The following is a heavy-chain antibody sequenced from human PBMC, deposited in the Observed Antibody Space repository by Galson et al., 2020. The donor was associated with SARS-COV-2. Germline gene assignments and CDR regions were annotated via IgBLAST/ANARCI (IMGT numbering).Heavy chain of an antibody. CDR1: GFTFSSYA. D-gene: IGHD3-3*01. Sequence: GGSLRLSCAASGFTFSSYAMHWVRQAPGKGLEWVAVISYDGSNKYYADSVKGRFTISRDNSKNTLYLQMNSLRAEDTAVYYCAREMFDFWGGYPPLYYYGMDVRGQGTTVTGCS. J-gene: IGHJ6*02. V-gene: IGHV3-30-3*01. CDR3: AREMFDFWGGYPPLYYYGMDV. CDR2: ISYDGSNK.